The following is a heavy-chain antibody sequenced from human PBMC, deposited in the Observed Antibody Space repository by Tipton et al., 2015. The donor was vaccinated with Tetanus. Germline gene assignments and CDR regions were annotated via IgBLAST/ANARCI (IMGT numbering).Heavy chain of an antibody. CDR3: ARERNVGVSVRDGMDV. CDR1: GGSFSGYY. CDR2: INHSGGT. Sequence: TLSLTCAVKGGSFSGYYWTWIRQAPGKGLEWIGQINHSGGTSYSSSLKSRVTISLDTSKNHFSLRLRSVTAADTAVYFCARERNVGVSVRDGMDVWGQGTTVTVSS. V-gene: IGHV4-34*01. D-gene: IGHD5/OR15-5a*01. J-gene: IGHJ6*02.